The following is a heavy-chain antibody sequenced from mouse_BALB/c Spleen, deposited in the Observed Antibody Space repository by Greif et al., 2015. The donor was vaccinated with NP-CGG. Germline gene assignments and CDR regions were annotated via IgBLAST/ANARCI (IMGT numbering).Heavy chain of an antibody. D-gene: IGHD2-3*01. CDR2: INPYNDGT. J-gene: IGHJ2*01. CDR1: GYTFTSYV. V-gene: IGHV1-14*01. CDR3: AREEDGSDY. Sequence: EVQLQQSGPELVKPGASVKMSCKASGYTFTSYVMYWVKQKPGQGLEWIGYINPYNDGTKYNEKFKGKATLTSDKSSSAAYMELSGLASEDSAVYYCAREEDGSDYWGQGTTLTVSS.